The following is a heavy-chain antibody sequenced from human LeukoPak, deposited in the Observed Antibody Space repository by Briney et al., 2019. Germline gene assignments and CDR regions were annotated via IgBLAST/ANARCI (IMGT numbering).Heavy chain of an antibody. D-gene: IGHD3-10*01. CDR2: IYYSGST. CDR3: ARRVRGVPFDY. CDR1: GGSISSSSHY. Sequence: PSETLSLTCTVSGGSISSSSHYWDWIRQPPGKGLEWIGGIYYSGSTDYNPSLQSRVTISADTSKSQFSLRLSSVTAADTAVYYCARRVRGVPFDYWGQGTLVTVSS. J-gene: IGHJ4*02. V-gene: IGHV4-39*01.